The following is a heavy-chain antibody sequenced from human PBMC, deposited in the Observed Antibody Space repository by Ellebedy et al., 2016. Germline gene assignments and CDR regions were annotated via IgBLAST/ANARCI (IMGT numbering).Heavy chain of an antibody. J-gene: IGHJ4*02. Sequence: GESLKISCAASGFTFSSYSMNWVRQAPGKGLEWVSSISSSSSYIYYADSVKGRFTISRDNAKNSLYLQMNSLRTEDTAVYYCARDWLIAARRGIGYWGQGTLVTVSS. CDR2: ISSSSSYI. CDR3: ARDWLIAARRGIGY. CDR1: GFTFSSYS. D-gene: IGHD6-6*01. V-gene: IGHV3-21*01.